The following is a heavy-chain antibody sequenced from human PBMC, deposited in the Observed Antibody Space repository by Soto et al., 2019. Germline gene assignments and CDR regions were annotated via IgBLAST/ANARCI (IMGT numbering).Heavy chain of an antibody. CDR1: GYRFSSSW. CDR3: TKGATSPLDS. CDR2: VSPSDSDV. Sequence: PGESMKISCQCTGYRFSSSWIGLVRQKPGKGLEWLGNVSPSDSDVRYSPAFEGQVTISADNSINTAYLQLLNLKASDTAIYYRTKGATSPLDSWGQGTRVTVSS. J-gene: IGHJ4*02. V-gene: IGHV5-51*01. D-gene: IGHD3-16*01.